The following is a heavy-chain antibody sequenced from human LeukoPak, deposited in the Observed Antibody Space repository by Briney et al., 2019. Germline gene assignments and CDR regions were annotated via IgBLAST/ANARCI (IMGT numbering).Heavy chain of an antibody. J-gene: IGHJ5*02. Sequence: PSQTLSLTCAVSGGSISSGGYSWSWIPQPPGKGLEWIGYIYHSGSTYYNPSLKSRVTISVDRSKNQFSLKLSSVTAADTAVYYCARRGDLHRSWFDPWGQGTLVTVSS. CDR3: ARRGDLHRSWFDP. CDR1: GGSISSGGYS. V-gene: IGHV4-30-2*01. CDR2: IYHSGST.